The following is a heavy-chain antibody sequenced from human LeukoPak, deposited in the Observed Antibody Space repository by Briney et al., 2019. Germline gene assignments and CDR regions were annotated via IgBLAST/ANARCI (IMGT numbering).Heavy chain of an antibody. Sequence: PGGSLRLSCAASGNYWMHWVRQAPGKGLVWVSHINSDGSWTSYADSVKGRFTISKDNAKNTVYLQMNNLRAEDTAVYYCVSFYEAYWGRGILVTVPS. CDR2: INSDGSWT. V-gene: IGHV3-74*01. CDR3: VSFYEAY. D-gene: IGHD2/OR15-2a*01. CDR1: GNYW. J-gene: IGHJ4*02.